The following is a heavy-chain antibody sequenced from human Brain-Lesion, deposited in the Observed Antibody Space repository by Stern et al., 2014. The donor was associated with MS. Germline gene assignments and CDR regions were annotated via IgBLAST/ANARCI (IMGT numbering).Heavy chain of an antibody. CDR1: GYIFTGYY. CDR3: ARDQRGITIFGVVTDYYYLGMDV. Sequence: VQLVESGAEVKKPGASVKVSCKTSGYIFTGYYIHWVRQAPGQGLEWMAWITPNTGGPKYAQKFQGTVTMSRDTSISTAYVELSSLTSDDTAVYYCARDQRGITIFGVVTDYYYLGMDVWGQGTTVTVSS. J-gene: IGHJ6*02. D-gene: IGHD3-3*01. V-gene: IGHV1-2*02. CDR2: ITPNTGGP.